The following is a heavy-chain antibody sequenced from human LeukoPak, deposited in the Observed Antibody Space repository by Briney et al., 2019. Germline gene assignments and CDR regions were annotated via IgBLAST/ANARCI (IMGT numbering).Heavy chain of an antibody. CDR3: AKDSGDYGDYEPGYFDY. J-gene: IGHJ4*02. CDR2: ISYDGSNK. D-gene: IGHD4-17*01. V-gene: IGHV3-30*18. Sequence: GGSLRLSCAASGFTFGSYGMHWVRQAPGKGLEWVAVISYDGSNKYYADSVKGRFTISRDNSKNTLYLQMNSLRAEDTAVYYCAKDSGDYGDYEPGYFDYWGQGTLVTVSS. CDR1: GFTFGSYG.